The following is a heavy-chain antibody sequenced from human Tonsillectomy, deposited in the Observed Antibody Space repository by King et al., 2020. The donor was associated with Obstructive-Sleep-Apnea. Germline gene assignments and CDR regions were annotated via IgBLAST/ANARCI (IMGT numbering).Heavy chain of an antibody. CDR1: GYSFTNYW. D-gene: IGHD6-13*01. J-gene: IGHJ4*02. CDR3: VRRFSSTWNAHFDY. Sequence: QLVQSGAEVKKPGESLRISCKGSGYSFTNYWISWVRQMPGKGLEWMGRIDPSDSYTNYSPSFPVHVTISADKSISTVYLQWSSLKASDTAIYYCVRRFSSTWNAHFDYWGQGTLVTVSS. CDR2: IDPSDSYT. V-gene: IGHV5-10-1*03.